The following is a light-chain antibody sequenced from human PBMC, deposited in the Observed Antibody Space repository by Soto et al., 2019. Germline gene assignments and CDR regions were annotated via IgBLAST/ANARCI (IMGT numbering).Light chain of an antibody. V-gene: IGKV3-11*01. J-gene: IGKJ5*01. CDR1: QSVSSY. Sequence: EIVLTQSPATLSLSPGERATLSCRASQSVSSYLAWYQQKPGQAPRLLIYDASKRATGIPARFSGSGSGTDITLTISSLEPEDFAVYYCPQRSNWPITFGQGTRLEIK. CDR2: DAS. CDR3: PQRSNWPIT.